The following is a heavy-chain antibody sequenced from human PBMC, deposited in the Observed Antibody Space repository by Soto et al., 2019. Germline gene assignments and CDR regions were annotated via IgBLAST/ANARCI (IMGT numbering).Heavy chain of an antibody. CDR3: AKDGGDIVLVPAANHYYGMDV. D-gene: IGHD2-2*01. Sequence: PGGSLRLSCAASGFTFSSYGMHWVRQAPGKGLEWVAVISYDGSNKYYADSVKGRFTISRDNSKNTLFLQMNSLRAEDTAVYYCAKDGGDIVLVPAANHYYGMDVWGQGTTVTVSS. V-gene: IGHV3-30*18. CDR1: GFTFSSYG. J-gene: IGHJ6*02. CDR2: ISYDGSNK.